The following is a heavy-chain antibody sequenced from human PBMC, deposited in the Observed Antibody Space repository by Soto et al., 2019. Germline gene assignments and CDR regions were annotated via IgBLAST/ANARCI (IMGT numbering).Heavy chain of an antibody. V-gene: IGHV4-59*01. J-gene: IGHJ4*02. CDR1: GASIRSYY. Sequence: PSETLSLTCTVSGASIRSYYWSWIRQPPGKGLEWIGYIYYSGSTNYNPSLKSRVTISVDTSKNQFSLKLSSVTAADTAVYYCARSSGYKHPFDYWGQGTLVTVS. CDR2: IYYSGST. CDR3: ARSSGYKHPFDY. D-gene: IGHD3-22*01.